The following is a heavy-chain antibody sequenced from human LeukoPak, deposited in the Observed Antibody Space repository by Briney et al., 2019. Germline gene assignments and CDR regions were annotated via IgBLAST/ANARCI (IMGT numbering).Heavy chain of an antibody. CDR1: GFTFSSYW. V-gene: IGHV3-7*01. CDR2: IKQDGREK. CDR3: ATESRGGQVAFDI. D-gene: IGHD3-10*01. J-gene: IGHJ3*02. Sequence: GGSLRLSCAASGFTFSSYWMSWVRQAPGKGLEWVANIKQDGREKYYVDSVKGRFTISRDNAKNSLYLQMHSLRAEDTAVYYCATESRGGQVAFDIWGQGIMVTVSS.